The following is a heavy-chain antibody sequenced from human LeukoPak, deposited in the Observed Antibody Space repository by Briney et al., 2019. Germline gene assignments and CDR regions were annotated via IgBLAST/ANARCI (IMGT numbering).Heavy chain of an antibody. CDR3: AKVTPWYGSFDY. CDR2: ISSSGSTI. Sequence: GGSLRLSCAASGFTFSDYYMSWIRQAPGKGLEWVSYISSSGSTIYYADSVKGRFTISRDNSKNTLYLQMNSLRAEDTAVYYCAKVTPWYGSFDYWGQGTLVTVSS. D-gene: IGHD3-10*01. V-gene: IGHV3-11*01. CDR1: GFTFSDYY. J-gene: IGHJ4*02.